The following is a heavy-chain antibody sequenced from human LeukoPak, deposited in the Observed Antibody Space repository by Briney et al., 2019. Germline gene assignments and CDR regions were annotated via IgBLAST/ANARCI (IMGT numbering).Heavy chain of an antibody. D-gene: IGHD3-10*01. Sequence: SETLCLTCTVSVGGISSSTYNWDWIRQPPGKGLQWIGSIYYGGSTYYNPSLKSRVHMSVDTSKNQFSLKLNSVTAADTAVYYCARRGLGELDYWGQGTLVTVSS. CDR1: VGGISSSTYN. CDR2: IYYGGST. J-gene: IGHJ4*02. CDR3: ARRGLGELDY. V-gene: IGHV4-39*01.